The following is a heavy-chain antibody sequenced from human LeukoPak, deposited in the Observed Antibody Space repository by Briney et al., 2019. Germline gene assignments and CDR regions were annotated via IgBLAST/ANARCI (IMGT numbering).Heavy chain of an antibody. CDR2: IYYSGST. CDR3: ARGDIVVVPAATFDP. D-gene: IGHD2-2*01. CDR1: GGSISSYY. Sequence: SETLSLTCTVSGGSISSYYWGWIRQPPGKGLEWIGSIYYSGSTYYNPSLKSRVTISVDTSKNQFSLKLSSVTAADTAVYYCARGDIVVVPAATFDPWGQGTLVTVSS. V-gene: IGHV4-39*01. J-gene: IGHJ5*02.